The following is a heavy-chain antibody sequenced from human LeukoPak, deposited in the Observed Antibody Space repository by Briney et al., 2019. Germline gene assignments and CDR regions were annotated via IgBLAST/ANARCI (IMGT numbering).Heavy chain of an antibody. J-gene: IGHJ4*02. CDR1: GGSISSYY. Sequence: SETLSLTCTVSGGSISSYYWSWIRQPPGKGLEWIGYIYYSGSTNYNPSLKSRVTISIDTSKNQLSLTLHSVTAADTAVYYCARHPFATPFDYWGQGILVTVSS. CDR3: ARHPFATPFDY. D-gene: IGHD2-15*01. V-gene: IGHV4-59*08. CDR2: IYYSGST.